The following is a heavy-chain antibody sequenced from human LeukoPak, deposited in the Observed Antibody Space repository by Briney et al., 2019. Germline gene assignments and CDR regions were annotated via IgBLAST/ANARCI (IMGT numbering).Heavy chain of an antibody. CDR3: ARGGTSALEWFGP. CDR1: GDSISSYY. Sequence: SETLSLTCTVSGDSISSYYWSWIRQPPGKGLEWIGYIYNSGSTKYNPSLKSRVTISIDTSKNQFSLKVNSVTAADTAVYYCARGGTSALEWFGPWGQGTLVTVSP. J-gene: IGHJ5*02. V-gene: IGHV4-59*01. D-gene: IGHD3-3*01. CDR2: IYNSGST.